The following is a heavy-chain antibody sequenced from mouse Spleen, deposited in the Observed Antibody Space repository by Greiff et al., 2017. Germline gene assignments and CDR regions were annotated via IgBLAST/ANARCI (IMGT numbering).Heavy chain of an antibody. CDR3: ARDFLFDY. CDR2: IDPSDSYT. J-gene: IGHJ2*01. V-gene: IGHV1-50*01. CDR1: GYTFTSYW. Sequence: QVQLQQPGAELVKPGASVKLSCKASGYTFTSYWMQWVKQRPGQGLEWIGEIDPSDSYTNYNQKFKGKATLTVDTSSSTAYMQLSSLTSEDSAVYYCARDFLFDYWGQGTTLTVSS.